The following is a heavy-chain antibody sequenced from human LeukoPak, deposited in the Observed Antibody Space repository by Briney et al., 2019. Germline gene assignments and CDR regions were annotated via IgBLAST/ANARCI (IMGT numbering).Heavy chain of an antibody. D-gene: IGHD3-10*01. CDR3: ATSKLQLFPFDY. J-gene: IGHJ4*02. Sequence: SETLSLTCTVSGGSISSYYWSWIRQPPGKGLEWIGNIYHRGGTNYNPSLKSRLTISVDTSKNQFSLKLSSVTAADTAVYYCATSKLQLFPFDYWGQGTLVTVSS. V-gene: IGHV4-59*08. CDR2: IYHRGGT. CDR1: GGSISSYY.